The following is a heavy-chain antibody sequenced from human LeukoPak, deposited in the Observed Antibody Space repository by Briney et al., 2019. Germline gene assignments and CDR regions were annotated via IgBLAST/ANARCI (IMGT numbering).Heavy chain of an antibody. J-gene: IGHJ4*02. CDR2: INQDGSEE. D-gene: IGHD5-12*01. CDR1: GFTFSNYW. Sequence: GGSLRLSCAASGFTFSNYWMTWVGQAPGKGLEWVAHINQDGSEEHYMDSVKARFTISRDNAKNSLSLQMNSLRAEDTAVYYCVGDGGVSGYDLLDYWGQGTLVTVSS. CDR3: VGDGGVSGYDLLDY. V-gene: IGHV3-7*01.